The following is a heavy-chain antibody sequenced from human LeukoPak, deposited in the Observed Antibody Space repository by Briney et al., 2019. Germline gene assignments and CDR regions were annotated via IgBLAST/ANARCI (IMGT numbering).Heavy chain of an antibody. CDR2: ISYDGSNK. CDR1: GFTFSSYG. V-gene: IGHV3-30*03. J-gene: IGHJ4*02. CDR3: ARDPGYSSSWYGQPYYFDY. D-gene: IGHD6-13*01. Sequence: GGSLRLSCAASGFTFSSYGMHWVRQAPGKGLEWVAVISYDGSNKYYADSVKGRFTISRDNSKNTLYLQMNSLRAEDTAVYYCARDPGYSSSWYGQPYYFDYWGQGTLVTVSS.